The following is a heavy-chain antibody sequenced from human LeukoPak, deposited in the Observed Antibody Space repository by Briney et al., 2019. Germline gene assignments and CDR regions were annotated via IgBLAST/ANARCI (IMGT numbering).Heavy chain of an antibody. V-gene: IGHV4-59*08. CDR1: GGSISSYY. Sequence: PSETLSLTCTVSGGSISSYYWSWIRQPPGKGLEWIGYIYYSGSTNYNPSLKSRVTISVDTSKNQFSLKLSSVTAADTAVYYCARAYCGGDCPNWFDPWGQGTLVTVSS. CDR2: IYYSGST. CDR3: ARAYCGGDCPNWFDP. J-gene: IGHJ5*02. D-gene: IGHD2-21*02.